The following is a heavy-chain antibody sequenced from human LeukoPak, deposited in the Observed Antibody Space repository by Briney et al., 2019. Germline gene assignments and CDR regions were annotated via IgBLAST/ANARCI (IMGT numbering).Heavy chain of an antibody. CDR2: ISSGSSAI. J-gene: IGHJ4*02. D-gene: IGHD4-17*01. CDR1: GFTFSSYG. Sequence: GGSLRLSCAASGFTFSSYGMHWVRQAPGKGLEWVSIISSGSSAIFSADALKGRFTISRDDAKNLLYLDMNSLRAEDTAVYYCARGHTAVTRHFDFWGQGILVTVSS. V-gene: IGHV3-21*01. CDR3: ARGHTAVTRHFDF.